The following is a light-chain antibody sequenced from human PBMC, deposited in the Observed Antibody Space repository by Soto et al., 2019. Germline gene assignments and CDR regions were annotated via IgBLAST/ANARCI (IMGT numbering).Light chain of an antibody. CDR2: WAS. J-gene: IGKJ4*01. V-gene: IGKV4-1*01. CDR3: QQYRSATLT. CDR1: QSLLYSSNNRNY. Sequence: DVVMTQSPDSLAVSLGERATINCKSSQSLLYSSNNRNYLAWYQQKPGQPPKLLIYWASTRESGVPDRFTGSGSGTDFTLTISSLQAEDVAVYYCQQYRSATLTFGGGTKVEIK.